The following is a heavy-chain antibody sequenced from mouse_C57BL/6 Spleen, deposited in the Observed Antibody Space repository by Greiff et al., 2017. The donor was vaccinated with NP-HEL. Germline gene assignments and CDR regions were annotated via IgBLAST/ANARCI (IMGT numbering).Heavy chain of an antibody. J-gene: IGHJ1*03. CDR2: ISSGSSTI. Sequence: EVKVVESGGGLVKPGGSLKLSCAASGFTFSDYGMHWVRQAPEKGLEWVAYISSGSSTIYYADTVKGRFTISRDNAKNTLFLQMTSLRAEDTAMYYCARPPTYGSSYRWYFDVWGTGTTVTVSS. CDR1: GFTFSDYG. D-gene: IGHD1-1*01. CDR3: ARPPTYGSSYRWYFDV. V-gene: IGHV5-17*01.